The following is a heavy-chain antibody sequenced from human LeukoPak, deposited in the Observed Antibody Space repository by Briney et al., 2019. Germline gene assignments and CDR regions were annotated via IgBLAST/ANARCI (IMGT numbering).Heavy chain of an antibody. CDR2: ISGDGGST. CDR1: GFTFDDYA. CDR3: AEARYYYGSGSYYNGPDFDY. Sequence: GGSLRLSCAASGFTFDDYAMHWVRQAPRKGLEWVSLISGDGGSTYYADSVKGRFTISRDNSTNSLYLQMNSLRTEDTALYYCAEARYYYGSGSYYNGPDFDYWGQGTLVTVSS. J-gene: IGHJ4*02. V-gene: IGHV3-43*02. D-gene: IGHD3-10*01.